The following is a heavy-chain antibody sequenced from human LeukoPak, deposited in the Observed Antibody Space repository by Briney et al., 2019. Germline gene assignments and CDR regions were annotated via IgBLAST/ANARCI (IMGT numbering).Heavy chain of an antibody. CDR3: ARNRKYDFWSGYPFHMDV. V-gene: IGHV1-69*05. CDR1: GGTFSSYA. D-gene: IGHD3-3*01. J-gene: IGHJ6*03. CDR2: IIPIFGTA. Sequence: GSSVTVSCKASGGTFSSYAISWVRQAPGQGLEWMGGIIPIFGTANYAQKFQGRVTITTDESTSTAYMELSSLRSEDTAVYYCARNRKYDFWSGYPFHMDVWGKGTTVTVPS.